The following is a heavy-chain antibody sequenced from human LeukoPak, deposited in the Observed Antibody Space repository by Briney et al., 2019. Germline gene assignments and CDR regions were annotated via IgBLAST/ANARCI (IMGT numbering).Heavy chain of an antibody. J-gene: IGHJ4*02. Sequence: GGSLRLSCAASGFTFSSYAMSWVRQAPGKGLEWVSAISGSGGSTYYADSVKGRFTISRDNSKNTLYLQMNSLRAEDTAVYYCAKDRAYYSDSSGYYLVRAYDYWGQGTLVTVSS. CDR1: GFTFSSYA. CDR3: AKDRAYYSDSSGYYLVRAYDY. D-gene: IGHD3-22*01. V-gene: IGHV3-23*01. CDR2: ISGSGGST.